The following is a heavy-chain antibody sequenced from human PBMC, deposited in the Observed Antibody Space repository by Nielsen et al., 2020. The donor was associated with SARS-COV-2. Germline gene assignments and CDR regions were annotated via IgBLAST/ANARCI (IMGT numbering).Heavy chain of an antibody. CDR3: ARDLPKCSGGSCYRWDAFDI. Sequence: VRQAPGKGLEWVSSIRGSGGSTYYADSVKGRFTISRDNSKNTLYLQMNSLRAEDTAVYYCARDLPKCSGGSCYRWDAFDIWGQGTMVTVSS. D-gene: IGHD2-15*01. J-gene: IGHJ3*02. V-gene: IGHV3-23*01. CDR2: IRGSGGST.